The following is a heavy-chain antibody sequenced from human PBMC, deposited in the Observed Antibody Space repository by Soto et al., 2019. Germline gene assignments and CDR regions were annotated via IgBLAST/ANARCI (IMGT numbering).Heavy chain of an antibody. CDR2: IRGDGSSA. V-gene: IGHV3-74*01. CDR3: TRVEVYSCYVDYYMDV. Sequence: EVQVVDSGGGLVQPGGSLRLSCAASGFTFSSNWMHWVRQAPGKGLAWVSRIRGDGSSATYADSVKGRFTISRDNAKNMLYLQTNRLRVEVTALYYCTRVEVYSCYVDYYMDVWGKGITVILSS. J-gene: IGHJ6*03. D-gene: IGHD5-12*01. CDR1: GFTFSSNW.